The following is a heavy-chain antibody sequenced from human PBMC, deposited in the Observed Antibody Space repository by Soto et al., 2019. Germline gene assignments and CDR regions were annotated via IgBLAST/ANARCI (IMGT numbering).Heavy chain of an antibody. D-gene: IGHD2-2*01. J-gene: IGHJ4*02. CDR2: MSSSSSNI. V-gene: IGHV3-21*01. CDR3: ATTCDSASCYGEDY. CDR1: GFTFSSYS. Sequence: GGSLRLSCAASGFTFSSYSVNWVRQAPGKGLEWVSYMSSSSSNIYYADSVRGRFTISRDNAKTSLYLQMNSLRAEDTAVYYCATTCDSASCYGEDYWGQGTLVTVSS.